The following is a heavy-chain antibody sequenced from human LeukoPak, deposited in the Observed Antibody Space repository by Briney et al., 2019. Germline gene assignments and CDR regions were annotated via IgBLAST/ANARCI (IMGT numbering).Heavy chain of an antibody. J-gene: IGHJ4*02. Sequence: SETLSLTCTVSGGSISSYYWGWIRQPPGKGLEWIGYISYTGSTNYNPSLKSRVTISLGTSKNQCSLRLTSVPAADTAVYYCARYSGTYFPLYYFDYWGQGTLVTVSS. D-gene: IGHD1-26*01. CDR3: ARYSGTYFPLYYFDY. CDR1: GGSISSYY. V-gene: IGHV4-59*01. CDR2: ISYTGST.